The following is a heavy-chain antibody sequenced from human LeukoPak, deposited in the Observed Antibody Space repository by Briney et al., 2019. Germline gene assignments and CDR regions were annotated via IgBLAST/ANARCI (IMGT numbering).Heavy chain of an antibody. V-gene: IGHV3-23*01. Sequence: GGSLRLSCAVSGITLSNYGMSWVRQAPGKGMEWVAGISDSGGRTNYADSVKGRFTISRDNPKNTLYLQMNSLRAEDTAVYFCAKRGVVIRVILVGFHKEAYYFDSWGQGALVTVSS. CDR2: ISDSGGRT. J-gene: IGHJ4*02. CDR1: GITLSNYG. D-gene: IGHD3-22*01. CDR3: AKRGVVIRVILVGFHKEAYYFDS.